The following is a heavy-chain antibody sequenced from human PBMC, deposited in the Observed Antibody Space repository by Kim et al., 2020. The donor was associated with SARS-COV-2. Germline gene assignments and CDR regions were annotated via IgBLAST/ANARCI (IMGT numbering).Heavy chain of an antibody. V-gene: IGHV3-15*01. CDR2: IKTKTDGGTI. D-gene: IGHD2-15*01. CDR1: GFTFTNAW. CDR3: TTDLSWCY. J-gene: IGHJ4*02. Sequence: GGSLRLSCAASGFTFTNAWMSWVRQAPGKGLEWVGRIKTKTDGGTIDYAAPVKVTFSISSDDTKNTVYLQMNSLKTEDTAVYFCTTDLSWCYWGQGTLVT.